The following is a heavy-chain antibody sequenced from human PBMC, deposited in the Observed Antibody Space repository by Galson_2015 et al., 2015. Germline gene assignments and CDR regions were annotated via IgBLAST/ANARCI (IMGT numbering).Heavy chain of an antibody. CDR1: GFTFSSYA. CDR2: ISYDGSNK. D-gene: IGHD1-26*01. Sequence: SLRLSCAASGFTFSSYAMHWVRQAPGKGLEWVAVISYDGSNKYYADSVKGRFTISRDNSKNTRYLQMNSLRAEDTAVYYCARGEWELLFFDYWGQGTLVTVSS. CDR3: ARGEWELLFFDY. V-gene: IGHV3-30-3*01. J-gene: IGHJ4*02.